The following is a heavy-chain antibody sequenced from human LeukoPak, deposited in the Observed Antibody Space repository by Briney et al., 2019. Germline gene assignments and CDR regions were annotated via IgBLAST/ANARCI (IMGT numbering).Heavy chain of an antibody. V-gene: IGHV3-23*01. CDR2: ISGSGGST. D-gene: IGHD3-9*01. CDR3: AKTGIEYYDILTGYYQYNWFDP. CDR1: GFTFSSYA. J-gene: IGHJ5*02. Sequence: GGSLRLSCAASGFTFSSYAMSSVRQAPGKGLEWVSAISGSGGSTYYADSVKGRFTISRDNSKNTLYLQMNSLRAEDTAVYYCAKTGIEYYDILTGYYQYNWFDPWGQGTLVAVSS.